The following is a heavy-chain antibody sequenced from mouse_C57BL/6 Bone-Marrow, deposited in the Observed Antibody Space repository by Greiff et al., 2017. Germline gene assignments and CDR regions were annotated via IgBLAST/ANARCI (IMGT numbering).Heavy chain of an antibody. CDR2: IWGEGSR. Sequence: VQLQQSGPGLVAPSQSLSISCTVSGFSLTSYGVSWVRQPPGKGLEWLGGIWGEGSRNYHSAPISGLSTCKDNSKSKVFLKLNSLQTDDTATYYCADGNDDDGTMDYWGQGTSVTVSS. V-gene: IGHV2-3*01. D-gene: IGHD2-4*01. CDR1: GFSLTSYG. CDR3: ADGNDDDGTMDY. J-gene: IGHJ4*01.